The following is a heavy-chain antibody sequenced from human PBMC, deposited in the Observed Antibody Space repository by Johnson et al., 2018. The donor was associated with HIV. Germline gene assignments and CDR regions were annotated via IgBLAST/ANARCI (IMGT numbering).Heavy chain of an antibody. Sequence: EVQLVESGGGVVQPGRSLRLSCAASGFTFSDYYMSWIRQAPGKGLEWVSGINWNGGSTGFADSVKGRFTISRDNAKNSMYLQMNSLRVEDTALYYCVRDTGYCSGGRCDDAFDVWGQGTVVTVSS. CDR1: GFTFSDYY. V-gene: IGHV3-20*04. J-gene: IGHJ3*01. CDR2: INWNGGST. CDR3: VRDTGYCSGGRCDDAFDV. D-gene: IGHD2-15*01.